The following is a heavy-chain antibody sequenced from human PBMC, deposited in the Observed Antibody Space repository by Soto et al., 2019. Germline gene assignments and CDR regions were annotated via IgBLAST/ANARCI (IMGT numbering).Heavy chain of an antibody. D-gene: IGHD3-10*01. CDR1: GGSFSGYY. Sequence: PSETLSLTCAVYGGSFSGYYWSWIRQPPGKGLEWIGEINHSGSTNYNPSLKSRVTISVDTSKNQFSLKLSSVTAADTAVYYCARGKRITMVRGVTSYGIDVWGQGTTVTVYS. CDR3: ARGKRITMVRGVTSYGIDV. CDR2: INHSGST. V-gene: IGHV4-34*01. J-gene: IGHJ6*02.